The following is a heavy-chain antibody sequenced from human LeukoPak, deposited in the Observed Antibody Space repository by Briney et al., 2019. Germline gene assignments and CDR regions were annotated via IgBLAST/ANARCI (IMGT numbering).Heavy chain of an antibody. J-gene: IGHJ4*02. CDR1: GFTFSRYW. Sequence: GGSLRLSCAAFGFTFSRYWMSWVRQAPGKGLEWVANIKEDGSEKYYVESVKGRFTISRDNAKNSLYLQMNSLRDEDTAVYYCARCSGLVVRTWGQGTLVTVSS. CDR3: ARCSGLVVRT. D-gene: IGHD6-19*01. CDR2: IKEDGSEK. V-gene: IGHV3-7*04.